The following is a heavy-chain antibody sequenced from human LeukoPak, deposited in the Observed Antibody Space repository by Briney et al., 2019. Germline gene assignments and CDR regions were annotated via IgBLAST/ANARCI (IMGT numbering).Heavy chain of an antibody. CDR2: INPEGSEE. D-gene: IGHD6-13*01. J-gene: IGHJ4*02. V-gene: IGHV3-7*01. Sequence: GGSLRLSCAASGFSFRSYWMSWGRQAPGRGLEWVANINPEGSEEKFVDYVKGRFTILNDHAQNSLYLQMNSLRGEDTAVYYCARVTSTYSTSWTSSYFDYWGQGTLVTVSS. CDR1: GFSFRSYW. CDR3: ARVTSTYSTSWTSSYFDY.